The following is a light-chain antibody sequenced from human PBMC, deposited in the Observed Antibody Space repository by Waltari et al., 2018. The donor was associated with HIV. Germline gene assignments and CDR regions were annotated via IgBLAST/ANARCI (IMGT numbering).Light chain of an antibody. CDR3: QQYNSYSDT. CDR1: QSMSTW. CDR2: EAS. Sequence: TQSPSTLPASVGDTVTLTFRASQSMSTWLAWFQQKQGKAPKLLIYEASNLENGVPSRFSGSGAGTEFTLTISSLQPEDFATYYCQQYNSYSDTFGQGTKREI. J-gene: IGKJ2*01. V-gene: IGKV1-5*03.